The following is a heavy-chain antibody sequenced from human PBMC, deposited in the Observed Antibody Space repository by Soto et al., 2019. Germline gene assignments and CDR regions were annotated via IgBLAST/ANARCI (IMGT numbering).Heavy chain of an antibody. CDR1: GGSISSSSYY. D-gene: IGHD5-12*01. CDR3: ARVPASGWLQLAY. J-gene: IGHJ4*02. CDR2: IYYSGST. Sequence: PSETLSLTCTVSGGSISSSSYYWGWIRQPPGKGLEWIGSIYYSGSTYYNPSLKSRVTISVDTSKNQFSLKLSSVTAADTAVYYCARVPASGWLQLAYWGQGTLVTVSS. V-gene: IGHV4-39*01.